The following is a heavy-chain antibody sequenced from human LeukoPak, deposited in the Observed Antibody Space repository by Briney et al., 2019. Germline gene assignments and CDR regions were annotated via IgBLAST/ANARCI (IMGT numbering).Heavy chain of an antibody. CDR1: GYSFTDYY. CDR3: ARAVMAYYFDY. V-gene: IGHV1-18*01. CDR2: IGAYNGNT. Sequence: ASVKVSCKTSGYSFTDYYMHWVRQAPGQGLEWMGWIGAYNGNTNFGQKAQGRVTMTTDTSTSTAYMELRSLRSDDTAVYYCARAVMAYYFDYWGQGTLVTVSS. J-gene: IGHJ4*02. D-gene: IGHD2-21*01.